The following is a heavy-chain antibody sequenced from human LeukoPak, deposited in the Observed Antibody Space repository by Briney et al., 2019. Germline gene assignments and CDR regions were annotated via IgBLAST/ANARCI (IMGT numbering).Heavy chain of an antibody. D-gene: IGHD6-13*01. CDR3: ARGGIAAAGRFSYYYGMDV. CDR1: GYTFTGYY. CDR2: INPNSGGT. Sequence: ASVKVSCKASGYTFTGYYMHWVRQAPGQGLEWMGWINPNSGGTNYAQKFQGRVTMTRDTSISIAYMELSRLRSDDTAVYYCARGGIAAAGRFSYYYGMDVWGQGTTVTVSS. J-gene: IGHJ6*02. V-gene: IGHV1-2*02.